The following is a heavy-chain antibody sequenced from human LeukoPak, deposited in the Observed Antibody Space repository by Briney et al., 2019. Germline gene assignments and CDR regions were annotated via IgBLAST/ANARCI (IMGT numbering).Heavy chain of an antibody. D-gene: IGHD3-22*01. CDR2: LTNTGGTK. Sequence: GGSLRLSCTASGFTLDAYAMNWVRQAPGKGLEWVSGLTNTGGTKYYADSVKGRLSISRDNSKITVSLQMNSLSADDTAVYYCARSAYLDSSGYYFDFWGQGTLVTVSS. CDR3: ARSAYLDSSGYYFDF. CDR1: GFTLDAYA. V-gene: IGHV3-23*01. J-gene: IGHJ4*02.